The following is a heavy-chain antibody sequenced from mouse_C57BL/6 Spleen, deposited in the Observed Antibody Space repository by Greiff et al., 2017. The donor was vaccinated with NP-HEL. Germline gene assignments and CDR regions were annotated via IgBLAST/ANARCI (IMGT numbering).Heavy chain of an antibody. V-gene: IGHV14-4*01. CDR1: GFNIKDDY. CDR3: TTPSYYGSSPAWFAY. J-gene: IGHJ3*01. D-gene: IGHD1-1*01. Sequence: EVQLQQSGAELVRPGASVKLSCTASGFNIKDDYMHWVKQRPEQGLEWIGWIDPENGDTEYASKFQGKATITADTSSNTAYLQLSSLTSEDTAVYYCTTPSYYGSSPAWFAYWGQGTLVTVSA. CDR2: IDPENGDT.